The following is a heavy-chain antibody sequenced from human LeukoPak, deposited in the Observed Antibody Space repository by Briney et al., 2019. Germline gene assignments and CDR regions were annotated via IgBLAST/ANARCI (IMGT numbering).Heavy chain of an antibody. CDR2: LHNDAQTS. J-gene: IGHJ4*02. V-gene: IGHV3-23*03. CDR3: AKGEGGTYFNYCFDY. CDR1: GFTFSGYA. D-gene: IGHD1-26*01. Sequence: GASLRLSCTASGFTFSGYAMIWVRQAPGKRLEWVSILHNDAQTSYYADSVKGRFTVSRDNSKNTLYMEMNSMTVEDTAVYYCAKGEGGTYFNYCFDYWGQGTLVTVSS.